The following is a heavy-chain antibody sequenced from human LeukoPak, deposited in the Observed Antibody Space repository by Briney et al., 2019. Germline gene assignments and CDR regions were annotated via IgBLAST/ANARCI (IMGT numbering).Heavy chain of an antibody. Sequence: PGGSLRLSCAASGFTFSSYGMSWVRQAPGKGLEWVSFIDIGGTTYYADSVKGRFTISRDNSRNTLYLQMNSLRADDTAVYYCAKTGDYRFDPWGQGTLVTVSS. J-gene: IGHJ5*02. D-gene: IGHD4-17*01. CDR3: AKTGDYRFDP. CDR2: FIDIGGTT. CDR1: GFTFSSYG. V-gene: IGHV3-23*01.